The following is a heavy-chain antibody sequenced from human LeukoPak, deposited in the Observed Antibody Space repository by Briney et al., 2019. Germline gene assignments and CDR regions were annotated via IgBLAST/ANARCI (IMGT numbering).Heavy chain of an antibody. CDR2: ISYDGSNK. CDR1: GFTFSSYA. V-gene: IGHV3-30-3*01. D-gene: IGHD1-26*01. Sequence: PGGSLRLSCAASGFTFSSYAMHWVRQAPGKGLEWVAVISYDGSNKYYADSVKGRFTISRDNSKNTLYLQMYSLRAEDTAVYYCARDRVGATDYFDYWGQGTLDTVSS. CDR3: ARDRVGATDYFDY. J-gene: IGHJ4*02.